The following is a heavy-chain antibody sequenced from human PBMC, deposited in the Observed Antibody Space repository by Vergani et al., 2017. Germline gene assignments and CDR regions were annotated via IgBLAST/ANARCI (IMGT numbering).Heavy chain of an antibody. CDR2: IDHTGRP. Sequence: QVQLQQWGGGLLKPSETLSLTCVVNGGSFTSYHWTWIRQSAGEGLEWVCDIDHTGRPDYNPSLKSRLTMSVDKSRNQFSLTLNSVTATDTAIYFCARVNTETNGHLYYYYDMDVWGQGTAVTVS. CDR3: ARVNTETNGHLYYYYDMDV. J-gene: IGHJ6*02. D-gene: IGHD4-11*01. V-gene: IGHV4-34*01. CDR1: GGSFTSYH.